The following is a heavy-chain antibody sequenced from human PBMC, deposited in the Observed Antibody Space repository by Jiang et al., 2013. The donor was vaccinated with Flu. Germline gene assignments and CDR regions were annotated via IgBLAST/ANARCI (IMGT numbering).Heavy chain of an antibody. Sequence: QLLESGGGFRSRPGGSLRLSCAASGFTVSSNYMSWVRQAPGKGLEWVSVIYSGGSTYYADSVKGRFTISRDNSKNTLYLQMNSLRAEDTAVYYCAKEADYGDYYFDYWGQGTLVTVSS. CDR1: GFTVSSNY. V-gene: IGHV3-53*01. J-gene: IGHJ4*02. CDR3: AKEADYGDYYFDY. D-gene: IGHD4-17*01. CDR2: IYSGGST.